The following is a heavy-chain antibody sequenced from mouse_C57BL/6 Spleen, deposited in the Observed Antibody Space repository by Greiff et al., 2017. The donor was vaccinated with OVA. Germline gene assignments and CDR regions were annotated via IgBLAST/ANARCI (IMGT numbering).Heavy chain of an antibody. J-gene: IGHJ3*01. CDR3: ARRACDGSSPWFAG. D-gene: IGHD1-1*01. V-gene: IGHV1-18*01. CDR2: INPNNGGT. Sequence: VQLQQSGPELVKPGASVKIPCKASGYTFTDYNMDWVKQSHGKSLEWIGDINPNNGGTIYNQKFKGKATLTVDKSSSTAYMELRSLTSEDTAAYYCARRACDGSSPWFAGWGKGTLVTVSA. CDR1: GYTFTDYN.